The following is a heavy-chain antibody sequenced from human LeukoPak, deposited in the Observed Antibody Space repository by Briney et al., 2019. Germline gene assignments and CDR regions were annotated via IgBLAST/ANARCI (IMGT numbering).Heavy chain of an antibody. CDR1: GFTLSRHL. CDR2: IHTDGSNT. D-gene: IGHD6-6*01. CDR3: ARLWAGSSSDNFDC. Sequence: GGSLRLSCAASGFTLSRHLMHWVRQAPGKGLVWVSRIHTDGSNTGYADSVKGRFTISRDNAKNTLYLQMNSLRAEDTAVYYCARLWAGSSSDNFDCWGQGTLVTLAS. V-gene: IGHV3-74*01. J-gene: IGHJ4*02.